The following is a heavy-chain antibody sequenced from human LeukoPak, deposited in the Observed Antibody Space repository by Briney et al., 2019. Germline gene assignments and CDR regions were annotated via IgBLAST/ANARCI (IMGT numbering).Heavy chain of an antibody. J-gene: IGHJ4*02. D-gene: IGHD1-26*01. CDR1: GFTFSSFA. CDR2: ISDDGSIK. V-gene: IGHV3-30-3*01. Sequence: PGGSLRLSCAASGFTFSSFAINWVRQAPGKGLEWVAVISDDGSIKYYADSVKGRFTISRDNSKNTLSLQMNSLRAEDSAVYHCAREPSRGSFGFDYWGQGTLVTVSS. CDR3: AREPSRGSFGFDY.